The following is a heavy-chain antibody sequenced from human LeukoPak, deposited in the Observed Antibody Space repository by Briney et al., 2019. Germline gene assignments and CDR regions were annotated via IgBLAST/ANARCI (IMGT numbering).Heavy chain of an antibody. CDR1: GFTVSSNY. CDR3: ARRIVATNYYGMDV. J-gene: IGHJ6*02. D-gene: IGHD5-12*01. CDR2: IYYSGST. V-gene: IGHV4-59*02. Sequence: PGGSLRLSCAASGFTVSSNYMSWIRQPPGKGLEWIGYIYYSGSTNYNPSLKSRVTISVDTSKNQFSLKLSSVTAADTAVYYCARRIVATNYYGMDVWGQGTTVTVSS.